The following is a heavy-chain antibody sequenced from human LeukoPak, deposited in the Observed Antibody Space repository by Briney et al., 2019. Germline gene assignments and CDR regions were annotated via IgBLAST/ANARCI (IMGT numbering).Heavy chain of an antibody. V-gene: IGHV4-59*01. D-gene: IGHD3-9*01. Sequence: SETLSLTCTVPGGSISSYYWSWIRQPPGKGLEWIGYIYYSGSTNYNPSLKSRVTISVDTSKNQFSLKLSSVTAADTAVYYCARASEYYDILTGYYNALFDYWGQGTLVTVSS. CDR3: ARASEYYDILTGYYNALFDY. J-gene: IGHJ4*02. CDR1: GGSISSYY. CDR2: IYYSGST.